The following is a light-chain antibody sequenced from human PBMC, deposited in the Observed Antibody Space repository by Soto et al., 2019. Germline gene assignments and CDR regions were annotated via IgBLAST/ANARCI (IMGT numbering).Light chain of an antibody. CDR3: MQGTHWPIT. CDR2: LGS. CDR1: QISLETNGYNY. J-gene: IGKJ5*01. Sequence: DTVMTQSPLSLSVTPGEPTSISCSSSQISLETNGYNYLDWYLQKPGQSPQIXSYLGSHRASGVPERFSGSASGTDFTLKISRVEAEDVGVYYCMQGTHWPITFGQGTRLEIK. V-gene: IGKV2-28*01.